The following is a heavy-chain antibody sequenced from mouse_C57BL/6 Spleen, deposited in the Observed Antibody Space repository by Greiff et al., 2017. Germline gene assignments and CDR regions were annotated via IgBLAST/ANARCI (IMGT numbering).Heavy chain of an antibody. D-gene: IGHD1-1*01. CDR3: ARELITTVVAPGFAY. CDR1: GFTFSDYG. Sequence: EVKLVESGGGLVKPGGSLKLSCAASGFTFSDYGMHWVRQAPEKGLEWVAYISSGSSTIYYADTVKGRFTISRDNAKNTLFLQMTSLRSEDTAMYYCARELITTVVAPGFAYWGQGTLVTVSA. CDR2: ISSGSSTI. J-gene: IGHJ3*01. V-gene: IGHV5-17*01.